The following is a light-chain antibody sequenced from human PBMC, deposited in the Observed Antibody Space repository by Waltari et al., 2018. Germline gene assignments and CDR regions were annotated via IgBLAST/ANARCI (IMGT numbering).Light chain of an antibody. J-gene: IGLJ2*01. Sequence: QLVLTQSPSASASLGGSVKPTFTLSSGHSTYAISWHQQQPAKGPRYLMRLNSDGRHRKGAGIPDRFSGSSSGAERYLTISSLQSEDEADYYCQTWGTGFVVFGGGTKLTVL. CDR3: QTWGTGFVV. CDR2: LNSDGRH. CDR1: SGHSTYA. V-gene: IGLV4-69*01.